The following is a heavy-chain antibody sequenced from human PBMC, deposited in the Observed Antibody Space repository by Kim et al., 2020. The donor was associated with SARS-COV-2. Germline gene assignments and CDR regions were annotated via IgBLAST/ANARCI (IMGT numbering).Heavy chain of an antibody. D-gene: IGHD2-2*01. CDR1: GFTFASYI. J-gene: IGHJ5*02. Sequence: ASVKVSCKTSGFTFASYIFHWVRQAPGQNFEWMGWITAANGNTKYSHRLEDRVSITKDTSANTVYMELGSLTSEDTALYFCARSYSSSWSLDSWGQGTLITVSS. CDR2: ITAANGNT. V-gene: IGHV1-3*01. CDR3: ARSYSSSWSLDS.